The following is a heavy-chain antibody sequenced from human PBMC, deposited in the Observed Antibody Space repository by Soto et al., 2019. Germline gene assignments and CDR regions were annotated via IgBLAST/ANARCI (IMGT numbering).Heavy chain of an antibody. J-gene: IGHJ6*03. CDR1: GATFNDYT. CDR3: ASGKSQTTQDRMGFYYDMDV. D-gene: IGHD2-15*01. CDR2: VIPLLDAS. Sequence: QVQLVQSGAEVKKPGSSVRISCAASGATFNDYTFTWVRRAPGQGLAWMGRVIPLLDASNYAEKFQDRVTITADRPTSTVYLGLSGMKSEESVIYYCASGKSQTTQDRMGFYYDMDVWGKGTTVTVSS. V-gene: IGHV1-69*08.